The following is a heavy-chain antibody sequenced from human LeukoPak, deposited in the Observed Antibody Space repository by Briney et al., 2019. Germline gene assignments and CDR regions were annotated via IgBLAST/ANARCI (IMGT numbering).Heavy chain of an antibody. V-gene: IGHV3-33*06. J-gene: IGHJ6*03. CDR3: AKGINYFYYMDV. CDR2: IWYDGSNK. CDR1: GFTFISYG. Sequence: GGSLRLSCAASGFTFISYGVHWVRQAPGKGLEWVAVIWYDGSNKYYADSVKGRFTISRDNSKNTLYLQMNSLRAEDTAVYYCAKGINYFYYMDVWGKGTTVTVSS.